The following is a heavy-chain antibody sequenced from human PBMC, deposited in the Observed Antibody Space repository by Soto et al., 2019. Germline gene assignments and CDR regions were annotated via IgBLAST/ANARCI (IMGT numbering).Heavy chain of an antibody. CDR2: IYYSGST. CDR1: GGSVTSGSYY. Sequence: PSETLSLTCTVSGGSVTSGSYYWRWVRQPPGKGLEWIGYIYYSGSTNYNPSLKSRVTISVDTSKNQNTLYLQMNSLRAEDTAVYYCARDPRPFLDVDIVAPTLYYFDYWGQGTLVTVSS. V-gene: IGHV4-61*01. J-gene: IGHJ4*02. CDR3: ARDPRPFLDVDIVAPTLYYFDY. D-gene: IGHD5-12*01.